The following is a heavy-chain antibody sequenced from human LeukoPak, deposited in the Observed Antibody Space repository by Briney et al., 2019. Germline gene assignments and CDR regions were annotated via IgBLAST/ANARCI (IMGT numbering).Heavy chain of an antibody. D-gene: IGHD1-26*01. CDR3: ATDPTYSGSYWEGAFDI. CDR2: IYSSGST. CDR1: GGSINNYY. Sequence: PSETLSLTCTVSGGSINNYYWSWIRQPPGKGLEWIGYIYSSGSTNYNPSLKSRVTISVDTSKNHFSLNLKSMTAAETAVYYCATDPTYSGSYWEGAFDIWGQGTMVTVSS. V-gene: IGHV4-59*12. J-gene: IGHJ3*02.